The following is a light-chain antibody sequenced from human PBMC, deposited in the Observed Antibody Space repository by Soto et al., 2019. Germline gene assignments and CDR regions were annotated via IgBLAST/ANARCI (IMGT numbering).Light chain of an antibody. J-gene: IGKJ1*01. Sequence: DIVMTQSPDSLAVSLGERATINCKSSQSVLYSSNNKNYLTWYQQKPGQPPKLLIYWASTRESGVPDRFSGSGSGTEVTLTSSSLQAEDVAVYYCQQYYSTPWTFGQGTKVEIK. CDR3: QQYYSTPWT. CDR2: WAS. V-gene: IGKV4-1*01. CDR1: QSVLYSSNNKNY.